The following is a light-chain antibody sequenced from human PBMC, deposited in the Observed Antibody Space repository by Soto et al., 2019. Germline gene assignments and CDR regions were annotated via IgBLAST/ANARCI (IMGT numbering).Light chain of an antibody. J-gene: IGLJ2*01. CDR3: PLYYGGAQLV. Sequence: QAVVTQEPSLTVSPGGTVTLTCASGTGAVTSGDYPNWFQQTPGQAPRALIYGTSNKHSWTPARFSGSLLGGKAALTLSGVQPEDEAEYYCPLYYGGAQLVFGGGTKVTVL. V-gene: IGLV7-43*01. CDR1: TGAVTSGDY. CDR2: GTS.